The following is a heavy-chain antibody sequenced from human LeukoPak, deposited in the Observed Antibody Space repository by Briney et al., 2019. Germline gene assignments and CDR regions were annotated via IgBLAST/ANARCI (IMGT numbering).Heavy chain of an antibody. Sequence: GASVKVSCKASGYTFTSYYMHWVRQAPGQGLEWMGIINPSGGSTSYAQKFQGRVTMTRDTSTSTVYMELSSLRSDDTAVYYCARDHGSSWFYYYYGMDVWGQGATVTVSS. D-gene: IGHD6-13*01. J-gene: IGHJ6*02. V-gene: IGHV1-46*01. CDR3: ARDHGSSWFYYYYGMDV. CDR2: INPSGGST. CDR1: GYTFTSYY.